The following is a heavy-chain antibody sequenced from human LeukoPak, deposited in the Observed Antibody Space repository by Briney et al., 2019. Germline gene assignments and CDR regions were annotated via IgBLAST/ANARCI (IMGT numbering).Heavy chain of an antibody. CDR3: AKVSVAGIWGYFTHASLFDY. D-gene: IGHD6-19*01. J-gene: IGHJ4*02. V-gene: IGHV3-23*01. CDR1: GFTFSSYA. CDR2: ISGSGGST. Sequence: QPGGSLRLSCAASGFTFSSYAMSWVRQAPGKGLEWVSAISGSGGSTYYADSVKGRFTISRDNSKNTLYLQMNSLRAEDTAVYYCAKVSVAGIWGYFTHASLFDYWGQGTLVTVSS.